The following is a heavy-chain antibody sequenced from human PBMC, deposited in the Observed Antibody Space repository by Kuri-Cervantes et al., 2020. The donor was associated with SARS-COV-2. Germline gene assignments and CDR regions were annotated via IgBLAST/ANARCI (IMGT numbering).Heavy chain of an antibody. CDR3: TTDPTPSYGDFYYYYYMDV. J-gene: IGHJ6*03. Sequence: GGSLRLSCAASGFTFSSYAMHWVRQAPGKGLEWVAVISYDGSNKYYADSVKGRFTISRDNSKNTLYLQMNSLRAEDTAVYYCTTDPTPSYGDFYYYYYMDVWGKGTTVTVSS. CDR1: GFTFSSYA. V-gene: IGHV3-30*04. D-gene: IGHD5-18*01. CDR2: ISYDGSNK.